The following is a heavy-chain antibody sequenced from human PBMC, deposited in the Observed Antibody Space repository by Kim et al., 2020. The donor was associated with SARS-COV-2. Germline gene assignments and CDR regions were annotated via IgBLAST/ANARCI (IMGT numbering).Heavy chain of an antibody. Sequence: TTSNPPPKRRVTMSVDTSKSQFSLKLTSVTAADTAVYYCTRRGRDWYFDLWGRGTLVTVSS. V-gene: IGHV4-59*08. CDR2: T. CDR3: TRRGRDWYFDL. J-gene: IGHJ2*01. D-gene: IGHD1-26*01.